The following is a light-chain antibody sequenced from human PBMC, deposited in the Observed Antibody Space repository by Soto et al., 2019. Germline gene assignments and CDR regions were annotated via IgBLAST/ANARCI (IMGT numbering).Light chain of an antibody. CDR3: QQYDNWPPIT. J-gene: IGKJ5*01. CDR2: GAS. CDR1: QSVNSG. V-gene: IGKV3-15*01. Sequence: EIVMTQSPATLSVSPGQRATLSCRASQSVNSGLAWYQQKPGQAPRLLIHGASTRATGLPVRFSGSGSGTDFPLTISSLQSEDAAVYFCQQYDNWPPITFGQGTRVEIK.